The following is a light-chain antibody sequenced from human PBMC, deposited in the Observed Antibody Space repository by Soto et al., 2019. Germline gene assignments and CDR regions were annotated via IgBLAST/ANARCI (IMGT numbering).Light chain of an antibody. CDR3: QRSHNWPLT. V-gene: IGKV3-15*01. CDR1: QSISSE. Sequence: EIVMTQSPATLSLSPGESATLSCRASQSISSELAWYQQKPGQPPRLLIYGASTRATGVPARCTSSGSGSDFTLTSSGLQSEDSAVYYCQRSHNWPLTFGQGTRLEI. J-gene: IGKJ2*01. CDR2: GAS.